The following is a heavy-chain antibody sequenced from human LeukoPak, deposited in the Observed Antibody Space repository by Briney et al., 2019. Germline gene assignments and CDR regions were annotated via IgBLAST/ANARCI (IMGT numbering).Heavy chain of an antibody. Sequence: SETLSLTCAVNGRSFSGYYWSLIRQPPGKGLEWIGEINHSGSTNYNPSLKSRVTISVDTSKNQFSLKLSSVTAADTAVYYCARGGPRPDYWGQGTLVTVSS. V-gene: IGHV4-34*01. CDR1: GRSFSGYY. CDR3: ARGGPRPDY. CDR2: INHSGST. J-gene: IGHJ4*02.